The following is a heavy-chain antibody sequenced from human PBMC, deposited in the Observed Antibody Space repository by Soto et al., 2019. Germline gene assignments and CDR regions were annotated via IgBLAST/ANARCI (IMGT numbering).Heavy chain of an antibody. CDR1: GFTFSSYA. Sequence: GGSLTLSCAASGFTFSSYAMSWVRQAPGKGREWVSAISGSGSSTYYADSGEGRFTLSTHNSKNPPYLQMNSLRAEDKAVYYCAKDLAVNLRYFEWSYYYYYGMDVWGQGTTVTVSS. J-gene: IGHJ6*02. D-gene: IGHD3-9*01. CDR2: ISGSGSST. CDR3: AKDLAVNLRYFEWSYYYYYGMDV. V-gene: IGHV3-23*01.